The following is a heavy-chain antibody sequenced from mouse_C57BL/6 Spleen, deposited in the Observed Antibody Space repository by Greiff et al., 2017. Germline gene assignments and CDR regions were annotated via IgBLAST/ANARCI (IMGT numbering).Heavy chain of an antibody. Sequence: QVQLQQPGAELVRPGSSVKLSCKASGYTFTSSWMHWVKQRPIQGLEWIGNIDPSDSETHYNQKFKDKATLTVDKSSSTAYMQLSSLTSEDSAVYYCARRDYSYAMDYWGQGTSVTVSS. CDR1: GYTFTSSW. CDR3: ARRDYSYAMDY. CDR2: IDPSDSET. V-gene: IGHV1-52*01. D-gene: IGHD2-13*01. J-gene: IGHJ4*01.